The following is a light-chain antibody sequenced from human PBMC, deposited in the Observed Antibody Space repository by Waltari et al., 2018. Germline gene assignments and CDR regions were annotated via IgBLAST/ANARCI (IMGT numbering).Light chain of an antibody. CDR2: YDS. J-gene: IGLJ2*01. V-gene: IGLV3-21*04. CDR3: LVWHSTTVHHVV. Sequence: SYVVTQSPSVSVTPGETARITCGGDNIGSKSVHWYQQRLGQAPVLVISYDSDGPSGPPELFLASNSGNMCTSTISLVEADDEEEYLCLVWHSTTVHHVVLGGGTKLTVL. CDR1: NIGSKS.